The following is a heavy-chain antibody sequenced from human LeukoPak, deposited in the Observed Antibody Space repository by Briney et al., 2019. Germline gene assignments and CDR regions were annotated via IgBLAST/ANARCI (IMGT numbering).Heavy chain of an antibody. CDR2: IDPSDSYT. V-gene: IGHV5-10-1*01. Sequence: GESLRISFKGSGYSFTSYWISWVRQMPGKGLEWMGRIDPSDSYTNYSPSFQGHVTISADKSISTAYLQWSSLKASDTAMYYCARHTSPSIAAGDYWGQGTLVTVSS. CDR3: ARHTSPSIAAGDY. D-gene: IGHD6-13*01. J-gene: IGHJ4*02. CDR1: GYSFTSYW.